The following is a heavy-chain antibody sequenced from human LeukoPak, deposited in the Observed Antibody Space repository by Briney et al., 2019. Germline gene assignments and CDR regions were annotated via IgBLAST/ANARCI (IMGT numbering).Heavy chain of an antibody. D-gene: IGHD3-16*01. CDR3: ARGLFYDNRWGSPP. J-gene: IGHJ5*02. V-gene: IGHV3-7*01. Sequence: HPGGSLRLSCAASGFTFRSYWMSWVRQAPGKGLEWVANINQGGSVQYYMDSVKGRFTISRDDAQNSLFLQMVSLRVEDTAIYYCARGLFYDNRWGSPPWGQGIQVTVSS. CDR2: INQGGSVQ. CDR1: GFTFRSYW.